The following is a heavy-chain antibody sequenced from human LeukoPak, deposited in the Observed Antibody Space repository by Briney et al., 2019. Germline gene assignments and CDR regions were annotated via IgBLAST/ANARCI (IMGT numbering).Heavy chain of an antibody. J-gene: IGHJ4*02. Sequence: KPSETLSLTCTVSHRPINTYQWSWIRHPPGKGLEWLGNIQYSGSANYNPSLKSRVIISVDTSKNQFSLKLSSVTAADTAVYYCAKHYMGSYYNRGLDYWGQGTLVTVSS. V-gene: IGHV4-59*08. CDR2: IQYSGSA. CDR1: HRPINTYQ. CDR3: AKHYMGSYYNRGLDY. D-gene: IGHD3-10*01.